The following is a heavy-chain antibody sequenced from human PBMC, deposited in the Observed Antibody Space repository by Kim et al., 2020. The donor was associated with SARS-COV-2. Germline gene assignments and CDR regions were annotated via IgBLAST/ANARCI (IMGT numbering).Heavy chain of an antibody. J-gene: IGHJ4*02. Sequence: TLSLTCTVSGGSISSGDYYWSWIRQPPGKGLEWIGYIYYTGSSHYNPSLNSRVTISIDTFKNQFSLKLSSVTAADTAVYYCARGPPIGGGDCYSHWGQGTLVTVSS. D-gene: IGHD2-21*02. CDR1: GGSISSGDYY. V-gene: IGHV4-30-4*08. CDR2: IYYTGSS. CDR3: ARGPPIGGGDCYSH.